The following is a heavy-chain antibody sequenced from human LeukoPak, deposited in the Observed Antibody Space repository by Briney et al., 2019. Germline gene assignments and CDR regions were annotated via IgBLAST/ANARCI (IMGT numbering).Heavy chain of an antibody. Sequence: PSETLSLTCTVSGGSISSYYWSWIRQPPGKGLEWIGYIYYSGSTNYNPSLKSRVTMSVDTSKNQFSLKLSSVTAADTAVYYCASSWVSSFDYWGQGTLVTVSS. D-gene: IGHD6-13*01. CDR3: ASSWVSSFDY. J-gene: IGHJ4*02. CDR1: GGSISSYY. CDR2: IYYSGST. V-gene: IGHV4-59*08.